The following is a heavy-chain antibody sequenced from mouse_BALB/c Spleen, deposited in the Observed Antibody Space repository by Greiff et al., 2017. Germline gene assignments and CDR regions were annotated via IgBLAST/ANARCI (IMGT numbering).Heavy chain of an antibody. Sequence: QVQLQQSGAELVKPGASVKLSCKASGYTFTSYYMYWVKQRPGQGLEWIGGINPSNGGTNFNEKFKSKATLTVDKSSSTAYMQLSSLTSEDSAVYYCTSSGITAHYAMDYWGQGTSVTVSS. V-gene: IGHV1S81*02. J-gene: IGHJ4*01. CDR1: GYTFTSYY. D-gene: IGHD2-4*01. CDR2: INPSNGGT. CDR3: TSSGITAHYAMDY.